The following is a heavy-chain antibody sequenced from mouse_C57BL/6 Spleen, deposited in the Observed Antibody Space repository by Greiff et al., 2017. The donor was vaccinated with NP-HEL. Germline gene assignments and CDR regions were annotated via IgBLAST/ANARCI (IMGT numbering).Heavy chain of an antibody. Sequence: QVQLQQPGAELVRPGSSVKLSCKASGYTFTSYWMHWVKQRPIQGLEWIGNSDPSDSETHYNQKFKDKATLTVDKSSSTAYMQLSSLTSEDSAVYYCASQGTPKDYFDYWGQGTTLTVSS. CDR2: SDPSDSET. D-gene: IGHD3-2*02. J-gene: IGHJ2*01. V-gene: IGHV1-52*01. CDR1: GYTFTSYW. CDR3: ASQGTPKDYFDY.